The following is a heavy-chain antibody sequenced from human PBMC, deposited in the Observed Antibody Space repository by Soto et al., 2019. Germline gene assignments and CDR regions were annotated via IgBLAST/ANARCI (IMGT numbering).Heavy chain of an antibody. D-gene: IGHD3-16*01. CDR2: IKQDGSEK. CDR3: ARYRLLLGGNYFDY. CDR1: GFTFSSYW. V-gene: IGHV3-7*05. J-gene: IGHJ4*02. Sequence: GGSLRLSCAASGFTFSSYWMSWVRQAPGKGLEWVANIKQDGSEKYYVDSVKGRFTISRDNAKNSLYLQMNSLRAEDTAVYYCARYRLLLGGNYFDYWGQGTLVTVSS.